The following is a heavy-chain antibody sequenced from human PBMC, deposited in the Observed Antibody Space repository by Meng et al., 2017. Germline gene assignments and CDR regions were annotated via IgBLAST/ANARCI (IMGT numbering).Heavy chain of an antibody. CDR3: ARGGGGRGLDY. Sequence: QVQLQQSGPGLVKPSQTLSLTCAISGDSVSSNRAVWNWIRQSPSRGLGWLGRTYYRSKWYSYYAVSVKSRITITPDTSKTQFSLQLTSGPPADTAVFYCARGGGGRGLDYWGQGTLVTVSS. J-gene: IGHJ4*02. D-gene: IGHD3-10*01. V-gene: IGHV6-1*01. CDR1: GDSVSSNRAV. CDR2: TYYRSKWYS.